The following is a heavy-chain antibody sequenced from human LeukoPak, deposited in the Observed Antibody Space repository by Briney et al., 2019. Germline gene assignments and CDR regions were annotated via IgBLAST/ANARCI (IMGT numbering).Heavy chain of an antibody. CDR2: ISADGGST. V-gene: IGHV3-43*02. CDR1: GLNFDDSA. J-gene: IGHJ4*02. CDR3: AKESGKFDY. Sequence: GGSLRLSCVASGLNFDDSAMHWVRQAPGKGLEWVSLISADGGSTFSADSVKGRFSISKDNSKNSLYLQMNSLRSEDTAMYYCAKESGKFDYWGQGTLVAVSS.